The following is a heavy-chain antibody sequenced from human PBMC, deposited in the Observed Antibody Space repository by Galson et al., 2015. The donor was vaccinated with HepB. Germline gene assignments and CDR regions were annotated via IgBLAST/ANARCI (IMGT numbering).Heavy chain of an antibody. V-gene: IGHV1-8*01. CDR2: MDPNSGHT. J-gene: IGHJ6*03. CDR3: ARFPHSSSWDDSYYYMDV. D-gene: IGHD6-13*01. CDR1: GFSLSTYD. Sequence: SVKVSCKASGFSLSTYDINWVRQATGQGLEWLGWMDPNSGHTGYAQKFQGRITMTRNTSISTAYMELRSLRSEDTAVYYCARFPHSSSWDDSYYYMDVWGKGTTVTVSS.